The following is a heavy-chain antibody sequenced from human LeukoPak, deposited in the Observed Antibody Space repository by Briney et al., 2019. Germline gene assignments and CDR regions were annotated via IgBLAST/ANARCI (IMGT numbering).Heavy chain of an antibody. CDR3: TTQGGSYFRGAFDI. Sequence: GGSLRLSCGASGFIFSRHWMSWVRQAPGKGLEWVGRIKSKTDGGTTDYAAPVKGRFTISRDDSKNTLYLQMNSLKTEDTAVYYCTTQGGSYFRGAFDIWGQGTMVTVSS. V-gene: IGHV3-15*01. J-gene: IGHJ3*02. CDR1: GFIFSRHW. D-gene: IGHD1-26*01. CDR2: IKSKTDGGTT.